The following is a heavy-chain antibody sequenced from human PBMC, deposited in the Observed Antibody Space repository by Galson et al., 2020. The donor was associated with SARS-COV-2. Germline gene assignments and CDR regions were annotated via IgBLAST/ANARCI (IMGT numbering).Heavy chain of an antibody. CDR3: TRDPSTWIQLWFDAFDI. J-gene: IGHJ3*02. D-gene: IGHD5-18*01. V-gene: IGHV3-49*04. CDR2: IRSKAYGGTT. Sequence: GGSLRLSCTASGFTFGDYAISWVRQAPGKGLEWVGFIRSKAYGGTTEYAASVKGRFTISRDDSKSIAYLQMNSLKTEDTAVYYCTRDPSTWIQLWFDAFDIWGQGTMVTVSS. CDR1: GFTFGDYA.